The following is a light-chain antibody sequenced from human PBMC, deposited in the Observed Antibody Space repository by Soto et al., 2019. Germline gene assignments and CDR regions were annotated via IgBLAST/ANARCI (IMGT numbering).Light chain of an antibody. V-gene: IGLV2-23*01. J-gene: IGLJ1*01. CDR2: EGN. CDR3: CSYAGSSTYV. Sequence: QSALTQPASVSGSPGQSITISCTGTSSDVGSYNLVSWYQQHPGKAPKLMIYEGNKRPSGVSNRFSGSKSGNTASLTISGLQAEDEADYHCCSYAGSSTYVFGTGTKVTVL. CDR1: SSDVGSYNL.